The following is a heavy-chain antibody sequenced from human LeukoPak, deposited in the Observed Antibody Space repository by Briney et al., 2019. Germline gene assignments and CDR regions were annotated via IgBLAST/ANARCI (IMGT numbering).Heavy chain of an antibody. D-gene: IGHD1-26*01. J-gene: IGHJ4*02. CDR1: GFTFSSYS. CDR3: ARAYSWSYGCYFDY. CDR2: ISSSSSYI. Sequence: RSGGSLRLSCAASGFTFSSYSMNWVRQAPGKGLEWVSSISSSSSYIYYADSVKGRFTISRDNAKNSLYLQMNSLRAEDTAVYYCARAYSWSYGCYFDYWGQGTLVTVSS. V-gene: IGHV3-21*01.